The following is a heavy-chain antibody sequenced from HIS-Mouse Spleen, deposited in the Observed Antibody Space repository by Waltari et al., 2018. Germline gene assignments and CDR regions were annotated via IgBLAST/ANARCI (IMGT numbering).Heavy chain of an antibody. CDR3: AGDSVTRCGY. CDR1: GYTFTSYG. V-gene: IGHV1-18*01. CDR2: IVANRGNK. Sequence: QVQLVQSGAEVKKPGASVKVSCKASGYTFTSYGISWVRRARGQGLEWMGWIVANRGNKNYAQKLQGGVTMTADTSTSTAYMELSGLRSDDTVEYYCAGDSVTRCGYWGQGTLVTVSS. D-gene: IGHD5-18*01. J-gene: IGHJ4*02.